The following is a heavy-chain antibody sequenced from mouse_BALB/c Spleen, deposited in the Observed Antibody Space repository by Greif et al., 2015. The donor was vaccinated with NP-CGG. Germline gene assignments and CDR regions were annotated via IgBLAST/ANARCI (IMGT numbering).Heavy chain of an antibody. CDR1: GFSLTSYG. CDR3: ARDRAFYAMDY. V-gene: IGHV2-9*02. CDR2: IWAGGST. J-gene: IGHJ4*01. D-gene: IGHD3-1*01. Sequence: VKLMESGPGLVAPSQSLSTTCTVSGFSLTSYGIHWVRQPPGKGLEWLGVIWAGGSTNYNSALMSRLSISKDNSKSXVFVKMNSLQTDDTAMYYCARDRAFYAMDYWGQGTSVTVSS.